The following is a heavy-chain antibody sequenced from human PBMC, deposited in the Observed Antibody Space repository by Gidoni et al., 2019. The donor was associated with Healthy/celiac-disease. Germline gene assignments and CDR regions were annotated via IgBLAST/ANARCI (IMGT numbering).Heavy chain of an antibody. D-gene: IGHD5-18*01. CDR1: GFSLSTSGVG. CDR3: AHTGYGYLFDY. V-gene: IGHV2-5*01. Sequence: QITLKESGPTLVKTTQTLTLTCTLSGFSLSTSGVGVGWIRQPPGKALEWLALIYCNDDKRYNPSLKSRLTITKDTSKNQVVLTMTNMDPVDTATYYCAHTGYGYLFDYWGQGTLVTVSS. CDR2: IYCNDDK. J-gene: IGHJ4*02.